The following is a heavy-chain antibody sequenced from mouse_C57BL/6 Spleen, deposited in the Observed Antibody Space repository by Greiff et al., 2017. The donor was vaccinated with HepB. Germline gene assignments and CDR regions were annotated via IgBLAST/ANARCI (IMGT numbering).Heavy chain of an antibody. J-gene: IGHJ2*01. V-gene: IGHV1-26*01. CDR2: INPNNGGT. Sequence: EVQLQQSGPELVKPGASVKISCKASGYTFTDYYMNWVKQSHGKSLEWIGDINPNNGGTSYNQKFKGKATLTVDKSSSTAYMELRSLTSEDSAVYYCARLITTGYYFDYWGQGTTLTVSS. D-gene: IGHD2-4*01. CDR1: GYTFTDYY. CDR3: ARLITTGYYFDY.